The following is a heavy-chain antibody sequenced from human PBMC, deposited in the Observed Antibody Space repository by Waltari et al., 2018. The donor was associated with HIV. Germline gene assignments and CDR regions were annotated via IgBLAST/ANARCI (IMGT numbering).Heavy chain of an antibody. CDR3: ARGYSFGPREDHFDH. D-gene: IGHD5-12*01. Sequence: EVQLVESGGGLAQPGGSLRLSCAAPGFAFSSYEINWVRQAPGKGLEWISYISSSGATIYYADSVKGRFTISRDNARNSMYLQMNSLGPEDTAIYYCARGYSFGPREDHFDHWGQGTLVTVSS. CDR2: ISSSGATI. J-gene: IGHJ4*02. V-gene: IGHV3-48*03. CDR1: GFAFSSYE.